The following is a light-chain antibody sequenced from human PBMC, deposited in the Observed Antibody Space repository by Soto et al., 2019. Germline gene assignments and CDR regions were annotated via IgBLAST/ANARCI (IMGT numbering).Light chain of an antibody. J-gene: IGKJ3*01. V-gene: IGKV3-15*01. CDR3: QQYNSWPPNT. CDR2: GAS. CDR1: QSVSGK. Sequence: EIVMTQSPATLSVSPGERATLSCRASQSVSGKLAWYQQKPGQAPRLLIYGASTRATGVPARFIGSGCGTDFTLTISSLQSEDFAVYYCQQYNSWPPNTFGPGTKVDV.